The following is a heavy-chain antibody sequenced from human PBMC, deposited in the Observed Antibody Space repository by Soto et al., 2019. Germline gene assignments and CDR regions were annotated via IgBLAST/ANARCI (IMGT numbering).Heavy chain of an antibody. Sequence: QLQLQESGPGLVKPSETLSLTCSVSGDSINSDNYYWGWIRQPPGKGLEWIGSIYYRGNTYYNPSLKTRVTISLGKSKSHFSLKLNSVTAADSAVYFCARLEGLATISYYFDYWGQGTLVTVSS. CDR2: IYYRGNT. CDR1: GDSINSDNYY. D-gene: IGHD3-9*01. V-gene: IGHV4-39*01. J-gene: IGHJ4*02. CDR3: ARLEGLATISYYFDY.